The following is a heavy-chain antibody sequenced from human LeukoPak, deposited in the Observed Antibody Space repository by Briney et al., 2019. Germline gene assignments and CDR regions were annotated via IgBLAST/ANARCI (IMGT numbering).Heavy chain of an antibody. CDR2: ISYSGST. CDR3: ARGVVGDILTGYDIAFDI. Sequence: SETLSLTCTVSGVSISSYYWSWIRQPPGKGLEWIGDISYSGSTNYNPSLKSRVTISVDTSKNQFSLKLSSVSAADTAVYYCARGVVGDILTGYDIAFDIWGQGTMVTVSS. J-gene: IGHJ3*02. D-gene: IGHD3-9*01. V-gene: IGHV4-59*01. CDR1: GVSISSYY.